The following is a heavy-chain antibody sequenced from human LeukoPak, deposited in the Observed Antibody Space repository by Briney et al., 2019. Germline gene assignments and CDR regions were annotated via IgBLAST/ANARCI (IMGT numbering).Heavy chain of an antibody. V-gene: IGHV3-23*01. D-gene: IGHD3-16*01. Sequence: GGSLRLSCVASGFTFSGYGMTWVRQAPGKGLEWVSGISGSGGSTYSADSVKDRFTISRDNSKNTLYLQMNSLRAEDMAVYYCAKAISGFDFDYWGQGTLVTVSS. CDR3: AKAISGFDFDY. CDR1: GFTFSGYG. CDR2: ISGSGGST. J-gene: IGHJ4*02.